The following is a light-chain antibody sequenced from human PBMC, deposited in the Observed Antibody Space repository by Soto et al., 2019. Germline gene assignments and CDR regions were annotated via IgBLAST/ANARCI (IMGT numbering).Light chain of an antibody. CDR1: SSNIGAGYD. CDR2: CDT. CDR3: QSYDTTLNSRL. Sequence: QSVLTQPPSMSGAPGQSGTISCSGSSSNIGAGYDVHWYQHLPGTAPKLLIYCDTNRPSGVPDRFSASKSGSSASLAISGLRAEDEADYYCQSYDTTLNSRLFGGGTKVTVL. J-gene: IGLJ3*02. V-gene: IGLV1-40*01.